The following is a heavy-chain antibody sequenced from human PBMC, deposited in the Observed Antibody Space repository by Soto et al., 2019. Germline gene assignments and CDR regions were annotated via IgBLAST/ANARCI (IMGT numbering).Heavy chain of an antibody. J-gene: IGHJ6*02. V-gene: IGHV3-49*03. CDR3: TRDRVYAIRNYYYYYGMDV. CDR1: GFTFGDYA. Sequence: GGSLRLSCTASGFTFGDYAMSWFRQAPGKGLEWVGFIRSKAYGGTTEYAASVKGRFTISRDDSKSIAYLQMSSLKTEDTAVYYCTRDRVYAIRNYYYYYGMDVWGQGTTVTVSS. CDR2: IRSKAYGGTT. D-gene: IGHD2-8*01.